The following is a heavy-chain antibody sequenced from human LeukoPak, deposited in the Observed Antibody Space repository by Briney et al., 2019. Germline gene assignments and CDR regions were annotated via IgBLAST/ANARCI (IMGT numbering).Heavy chain of an antibody. Sequence: RGSLRLSCAASGFTFSSYSMNWVRQAPGKGLEWVSSISSSSSYIYYADSVKGRFTISRDNAKNSLYLQMNSLRAEDTAVYYCARGHRRDGYNVDYWGQGTLVTVSS. CDR2: ISSSSSYI. V-gene: IGHV3-21*01. D-gene: IGHD5-24*01. CDR3: ARGHRRDGYNVDY. CDR1: GFTFSSYS. J-gene: IGHJ4*02.